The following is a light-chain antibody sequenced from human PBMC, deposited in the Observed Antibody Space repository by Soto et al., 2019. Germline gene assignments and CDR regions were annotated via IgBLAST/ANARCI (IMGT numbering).Light chain of an antibody. CDR2: DGG. V-gene: IGLV3-21*02. CDR3: QVWDSDTDHPV. J-gene: IGLJ3*02. Sequence: SYELTQPPSVSVAPGQTATIACGGNNIGTKSVNWYQQKPGQAPVLVVYDGGDRPSGIPERFSGSKSGNTATFTISRVEAGDEADYYCQVWDSDTDHPVFGGGTKLTVL. CDR1: NIGTKS.